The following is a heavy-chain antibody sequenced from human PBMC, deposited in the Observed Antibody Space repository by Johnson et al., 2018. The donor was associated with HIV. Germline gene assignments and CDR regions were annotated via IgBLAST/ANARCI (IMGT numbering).Heavy chain of an antibody. CDR3: ARAPRPDAFDI. Sequence: QVQLVESGGGVVQPGRSLRLSCAASGFTFSSYAMHWVRQAPGKGLGWVAVISYDGSNKYYADSVKGRFTISRENAKNSLYLQMNILSAGDTAVFYCARAPRPDAFDIWGQGTMVTVSS. J-gene: IGHJ3*02. V-gene: IGHV3-30*14. CDR2: ISYDGSNK. CDR1: GFTFSSYA.